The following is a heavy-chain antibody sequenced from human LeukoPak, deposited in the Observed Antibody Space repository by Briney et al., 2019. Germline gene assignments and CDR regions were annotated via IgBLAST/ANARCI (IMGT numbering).Heavy chain of an antibody. J-gene: IGHJ4*02. V-gene: IGHV3-21*01. CDR3: AGDPTEVAETYYFDY. CDR2: ISSSSSYI. D-gene: IGHD2-15*01. Sequence: PGGSLRLSCAASGFTFSSYSMNWVRQAPGKGLEWVSSISSSSSYIYYADSVKGRFTISRDNSKNTLYLQMNSLRAEDTAVYYCAGDPTEVAETYYFDYWGQGTLVTVSS. CDR1: GFTFSSYS.